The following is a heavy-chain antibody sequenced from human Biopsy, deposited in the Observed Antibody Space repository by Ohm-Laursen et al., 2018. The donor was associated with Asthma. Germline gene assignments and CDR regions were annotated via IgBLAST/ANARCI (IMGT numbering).Heavy chain of an antibody. CDR3: ARGIGLSGYDFWSGYSATPNWFDP. J-gene: IGHJ5*02. CDR2: IYYSGST. Sequence: SETLSLTCTVSYGSITSGGKYWTWIRQHPGKGLEWIGFIYYSGSTYYNPSLKSRVSISIDTSKNQFSLKLSSVTAADTAVYYCARGIGLSGYDFWSGYSATPNWFDPWGQGTLVTVSS. V-gene: IGHV4-31*03. CDR1: YGSITSGGKY. D-gene: IGHD3-3*01.